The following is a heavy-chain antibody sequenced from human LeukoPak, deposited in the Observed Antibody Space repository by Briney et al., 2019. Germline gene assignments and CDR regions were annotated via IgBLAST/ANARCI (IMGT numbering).Heavy chain of an antibody. CDR3: ARASTYYYYGMTS. CDR1: GFTFSSYE. J-gene: IGHJ6*02. Sequence: GGSLRLSCAASGFTFSSYEMNWVRQAPGKGLEWVSYISSSGSTIYYADSVKGRFTISRGNADNSLYLQMNSLRAEDTAVYYCARASTYYYYGMTSGAKGPRSPSP. CDR2: ISSSGSTI. V-gene: IGHV3-48*03.